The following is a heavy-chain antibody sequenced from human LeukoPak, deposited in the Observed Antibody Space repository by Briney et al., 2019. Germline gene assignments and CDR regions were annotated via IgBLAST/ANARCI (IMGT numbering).Heavy chain of an antibody. Sequence: MTSETLSLTCTVSGGSISSGSYYWSWIRQPAGKGLEWIGRIYTSGSTNYSPSLKSRVTISVDTSKNQFSLKLGSVTAADTAVYYCARDGLDVPYYYDSSGYPLGAFDIWGQGTMVTVSS. CDR3: ARDGLDVPYYYDSSGYPLGAFDI. CDR2: IYTSGST. D-gene: IGHD3-22*01. CDR1: GGSISSGSYY. V-gene: IGHV4-61*02. J-gene: IGHJ3*02.